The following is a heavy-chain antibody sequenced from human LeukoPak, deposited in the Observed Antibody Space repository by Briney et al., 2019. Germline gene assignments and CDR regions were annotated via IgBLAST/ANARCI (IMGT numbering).Heavy chain of an antibody. V-gene: IGHV3-9*01. D-gene: IGHD4-17*01. J-gene: IGHJ4*02. CDR2: ISWNSGSI. CDR3: AKAYGDYVGAFDY. CDR1: GFNFRAYW. Sequence: GGSLRLSCTTSGFNFRAYWMGWVRQAPGKGLEWVSGISWNSGSIGYADSVKGRFTISRDNSKNTLYLQMNSLRAEDTAVYYCAKAYGDYVGAFDYWGQGTLVTVSS.